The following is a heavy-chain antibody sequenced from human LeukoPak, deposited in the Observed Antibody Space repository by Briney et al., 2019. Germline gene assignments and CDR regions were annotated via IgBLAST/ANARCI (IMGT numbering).Heavy chain of an antibody. J-gene: IGHJ3*02. V-gene: IGHV4-34*01. CDR3: ARPRLTYYDFWSGSDDAFDI. Sequence: SETLSLTCAVYGGSFSGYYWIWIRQPPGKGLEWIGEINHSGSTNYNPSLKSRVTISVDTSKNQFSLKLSSVTAADTAVYYCARPRLTYYDFWSGSDDAFDIWGQGTMVTVSS. D-gene: IGHD3-3*01. CDR1: GGSFSGYY. CDR2: INHSGST.